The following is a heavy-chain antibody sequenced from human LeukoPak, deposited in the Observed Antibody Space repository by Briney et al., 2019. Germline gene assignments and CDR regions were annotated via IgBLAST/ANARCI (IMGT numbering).Heavy chain of an antibody. D-gene: IGHD6-13*01. V-gene: IGHV4-38-2*02. Sequence: SETLSLTCAVSGYSISSGYYWGWIRQPPGKGLEWIGSIYHSGSTYYNPSLKSRVTISVDTSKNRFSLKLSSVTAADTAVYYCARDSIAAAYYYMDVWGKGTTVTVSS. J-gene: IGHJ6*03. CDR1: GYSISSGYY. CDR3: ARDSIAAAYYYMDV. CDR2: IYHSGST.